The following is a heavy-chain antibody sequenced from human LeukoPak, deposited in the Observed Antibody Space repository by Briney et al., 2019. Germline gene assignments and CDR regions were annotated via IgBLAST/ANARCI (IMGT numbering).Heavy chain of an antibody. CDR3: ARGAGYYDSSGSYYGYYFDY. D-gene: IGHD3-22*01. V-gene: IGHV3-30-3*01. J-gene: IGHJ4*02. CDR2: ISYDGSNK. CDR1: GFTFSSYA. Sequence: GGSLRLSCAASGFTFSSYAMHWVRQAPGKGLEWVAVISYDGSNKYYADSVKDRFTISRDNSKNTLYLQMNSLRAEDTAVYYCARGAGYYDSSGSYYGYYFDYWGQGTLVTVSS.